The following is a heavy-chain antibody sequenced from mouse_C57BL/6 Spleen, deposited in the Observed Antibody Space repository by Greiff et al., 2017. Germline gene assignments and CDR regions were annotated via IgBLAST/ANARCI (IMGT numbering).Heavy chain of an antibody. CDR3: SRLRGLPKAMDY. Sequence: EVQLVESGGGLVQPGGSLSLSCAASGFTFTDYYMSWVRQPPGKALEWLGFIRNKANGYTTEYSASVKGRFTISRDNSQSILYLQMHALRAEDSATYYCSRLRGLPKAMDYWGQGTSVTVSS. D-gene: IGHD3-1*01. CDR1: GFTFTDYY. CDR2: IRNKANGYTT. V-gene: IGHV7-3*01. J-gene: IGHJ4*01.